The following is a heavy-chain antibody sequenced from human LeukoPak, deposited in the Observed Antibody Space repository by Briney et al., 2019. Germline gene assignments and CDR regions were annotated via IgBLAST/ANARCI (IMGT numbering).Heavy chain of an antibody. J-gene: IGHJ5*02. D-gene: IGHD2-15*01. CDR2: ISSSGSTI. Sequence: PGGSLRLSCAASGFTFSSYEMNWVRQAPGKGLEWVSYISSSGSTIYYADSVKGRFTISRDNAKNSLYLQMNSLRAEDAAVYYCARLIVVVVATYDWFDPWGQGTLVTVSS. CDR3: ARLIVVVVATYDWFDP. CDR1: GFTFSSYE. V-gene: IGHV3-48*03.